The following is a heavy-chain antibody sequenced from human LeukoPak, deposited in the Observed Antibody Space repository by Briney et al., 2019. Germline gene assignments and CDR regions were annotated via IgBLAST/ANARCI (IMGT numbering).Heavy chain of an antibody. D-gene: IGHD5-12*01. J-gene: IGHJ4*02. CDR2: ISYDGSNK. CDR3: ARSVVAAFGRYFDY. CDR1: GFTFSSYA. Sequence: GGSLRLSCPPSGFTFSSYAMHWVRQAAGKGLGWVAVISYDGSNKYYAGSVKGRFTISRDNSKNTLYLQMNSLRAEDTAVYYCARSVVAAFGRYFDYGGQGTLVSVSS. V-gene: IGHV3-30*04.